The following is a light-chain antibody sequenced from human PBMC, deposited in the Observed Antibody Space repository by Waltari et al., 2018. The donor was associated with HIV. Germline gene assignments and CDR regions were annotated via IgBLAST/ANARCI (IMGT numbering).Light chain of an antibody. J-gene: IGLJ1*01. CDR1: SSNIGNNY. Sequence: QSVLTQPPSVSAAPGQKVTISCSGSSSNIGNNYVSWYQQLPGTAPKLLIYDKNKRPHGIPDRFSGSQSGTSATLGITGLQTGDEADYYCGTWDSSLSAYVFGTGTKVTVL. V-gene: IGLV1-51*01. CDR3: GTWDSSLSAYV. CDR2: DKN.